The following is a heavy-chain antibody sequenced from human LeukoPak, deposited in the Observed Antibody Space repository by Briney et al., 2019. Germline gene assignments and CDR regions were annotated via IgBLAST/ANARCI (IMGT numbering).Heavy chain of an antibody. CDR1: GYTFSDYY. V-gene: IGHV1-2*02. CDR2: ISPNSDDT. J-gene: IGHJ4*02. CDR3: ARNYGHNSKYFDY. Sequence: GASVKLSCKASGYTFSDYYIHWVRQAPGQGLGWMGWISPNSDDTNFAEIFQGSVIMTRDTSISTAYMELSRLTSDDTALYYCARNYGHNSKYFDYWGQGTLVTVSS. D-gene: IGHD4-17*01.